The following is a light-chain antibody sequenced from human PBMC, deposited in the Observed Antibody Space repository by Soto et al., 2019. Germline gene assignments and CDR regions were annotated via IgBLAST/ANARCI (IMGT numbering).Light chain of an antibody. CDR1: SSDVGGYNY. CDR3: SSYTRSSTPDYV. Sequence: QSVLTQPASVSGSPGQSSTISCTGTSSDVGGYNYVSWYQQHPGKAPKLMIYEVSNRPSGVSNRFSGSKSGNTASLTISGLQAEDEADYSCSSYTRSSTPDYVFGTGTKVTVL. CDR2: EVS. V-gene: IGLV2-14*01. J-gene: IGLJ1*01.